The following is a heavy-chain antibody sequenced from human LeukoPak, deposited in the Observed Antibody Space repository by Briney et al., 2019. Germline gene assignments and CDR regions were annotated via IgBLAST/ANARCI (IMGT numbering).Heavy chain of an antibody. D-gene: IGHD4-17*01. CDR2: IYHIGST. Sequence: SETLSLTCAVSGGSMSNANWWSWVRQPPGKGLEWIGEIYHIGSTNYNPSLKSRVTMSVDKSKKQFSLILTSVTAADTAMYYCARDRTSTTRDAFDIWGQGTMVTVSS. V-gene: IGHV4-4*02. CDR1: GGSMSNANW. J-gene: IGHJ3*02. CDR3: ARDRTSTTRDAFDI.